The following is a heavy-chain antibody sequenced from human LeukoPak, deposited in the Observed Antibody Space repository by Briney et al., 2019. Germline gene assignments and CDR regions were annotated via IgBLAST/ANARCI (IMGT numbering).Heavy chain of an antibody. Sequence: ASVKVSCEASGYTFTTYGIGWVRQAPGQGLEWMGWISGYNGNTNYAQKFQGRVTMTTDTSTSTAYMELRSLRSDDTAVYYCARARYGGNQIDYWGQGTLVTVSS. CDR3: ARARYGGNQIDY. CDR2: ISGYNGNT. J-gene: IGHJ4*02. D-gene: IGHD4-23*01. V-gene: IGHV1-18*01. CDR1: GYTFTTYG.